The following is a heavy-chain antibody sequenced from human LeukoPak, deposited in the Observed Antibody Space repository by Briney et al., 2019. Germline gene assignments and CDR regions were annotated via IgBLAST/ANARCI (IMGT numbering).Heavy chain of an antibody. CDR1: GGSISSYY. CDR2: IYYSGST. J-gene: IGHJ3*02. V-gene: IGHV4-59*01. Sequence: SETLSLTCTVSGGSISSYYWSWIRQPPGKGLEWIGYIYYSGSTNYSPSLKSRVTISVDTSKNQFSLKLSSVTAADTAVYYCARWIFDAFDIWGQGTMVAVSS. D-gene: IGHD2-2*03. CDR3: ARWIFDAFDI.